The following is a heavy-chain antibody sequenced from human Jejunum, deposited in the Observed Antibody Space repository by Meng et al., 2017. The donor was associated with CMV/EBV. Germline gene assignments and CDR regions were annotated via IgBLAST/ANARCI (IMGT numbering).Heavy chain of an antibody. Sequence: GFTFTSYSISWVRQAPGKGLEWLSYISGGSTYIYHADSVKGRFTISRDNAKNSVYLQMNSLRAEDTAVYYCARAIDYGDPNWFDPWGQGTLVTVSS. CDR1: GFTFTSYS. CDR2: ISGGSTYI. D-gene: IGHD4-17*01. CDR3: ARAIDYGDPNWFDP. J-gene: IGHJ5*02. V-gene: IGHV3-21*01.